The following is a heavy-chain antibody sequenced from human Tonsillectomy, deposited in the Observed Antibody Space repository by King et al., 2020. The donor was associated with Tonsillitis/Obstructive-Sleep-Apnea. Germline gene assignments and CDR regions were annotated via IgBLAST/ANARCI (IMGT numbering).Heavy chain of an antibody. CDR3: VRDDKDGRHLDY. D-gene: IGHD2-15*01. CDR2: INPSDGIA. Sequence: VQLVESGAEVKKPGASVTVSCKASGYTFTRNYIHWVRQAPGQGLEGMGIINPSDGIATYAQKFQGRVTMTRDTSTSTVNMELSSLRSEDTAIYYCVRDDKDGRHLDYWGQGSLVTVSS. J-gene: IGHJ4*02. CDR1: GYTFTRNY. V-gene: IGHV1-46*01.